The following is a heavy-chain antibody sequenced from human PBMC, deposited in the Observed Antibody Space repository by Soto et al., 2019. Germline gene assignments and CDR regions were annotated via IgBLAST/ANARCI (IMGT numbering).Heavy chain of an antibody. CDR1: GGPFSSDSFI. CDR3: ARDHKWDGMDV. D-gene: IGHD1-26*01. CDR2: INYSGTT. J-gene: IGHJ6*02. Sequence: SETLSLTCSVSGGPFSSDSFIWGWVRQFPGKGLEWIGYINYSGTTYYNPSLRSRITMSVDTSKNQFSLNLSSVTAADTAVYYCARDHKWDGMDVWGQGTTVTVSS. V-gene: IGHV4-31*03.